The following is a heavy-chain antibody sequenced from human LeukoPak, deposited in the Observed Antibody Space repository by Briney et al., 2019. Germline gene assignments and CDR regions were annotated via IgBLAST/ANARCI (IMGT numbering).Heavy chain of an antibody. Sequence: GESLRLSCAASGFSFSGSAMHWVRQAPGKGLEWVAVIWYDGSQIIYAGSVKGRFTISRDNSNNMVYLQMRGLRADDTAAYFCARDGGAWGDSSGYIESWGQGTLVTVSS. D-gene: IGHD3-22*01. CDR1: GFSFSGSA. CDR3: ARDGGAWGDSSGYIES. J-gene: IGHJ4*02. V-gene: IGHV3-33*01. CDR2: IWYDGSQI.